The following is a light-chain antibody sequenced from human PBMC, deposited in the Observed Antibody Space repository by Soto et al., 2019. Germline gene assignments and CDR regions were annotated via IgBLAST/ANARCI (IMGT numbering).Light chain of an antibody. CDR3: SSFAGNNNVV. CDR2: EVS. J-gene: IGLJ2*01. V-gene: IGLV2-8*01. CDR1: SSDVGVYNY. Sequence: QSALTQPPSASGSPGQSVTISCTGTSSDVGVYNYVSWDQQHPGKAPKLMIDEVSKRPTGVPDRFSGSKSCNTASLTVSGLQAEDEADYYCSSFAGNNNVVFGGGTKLTVL.